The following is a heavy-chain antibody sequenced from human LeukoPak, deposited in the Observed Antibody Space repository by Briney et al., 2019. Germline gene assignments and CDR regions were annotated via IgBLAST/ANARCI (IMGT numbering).Heavy chain of an antibody. D-gene: IGHD3-10*01. CDR3: ARSGAPYYFSS. V-gene: IGHV4-59*12. Sequence: PSETLSLNCTVSGVSIGSYFWSWMRQCPAEGLEWIGYIYYGGGTGDTNYNPSLNIGVTISVDASKNQFSLEPKFGTAADTAVYYCARSGAPYYFSSWGQGIRVTVPS. CDR2: IYYGGGTGDT. CDR1: GVSIGSYF. J-gene: IGHJ5*02.